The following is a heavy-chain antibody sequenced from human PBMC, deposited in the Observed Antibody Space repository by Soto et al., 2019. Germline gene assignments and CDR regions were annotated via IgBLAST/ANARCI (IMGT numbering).Heavy chain of an antibody. CDR3: VREAYIGYGHAIDH. Sequence: PSETLSLTCSVSGASIINSSYYWGWLCQTPGKGLEWIASIYQSGSAYYTSSLKSRVTIAVDTSKNRFSLKLTSVTAADTAIYYCVREAYIGYGHAIDHWGQGTLVTVSS. J-gene: IGHJ4*02. CDR2: IYQSGSA. V-gene: IGHV4-39*02. D-gene: IGHD5-12*01. CDR1: GASIINSSYY.